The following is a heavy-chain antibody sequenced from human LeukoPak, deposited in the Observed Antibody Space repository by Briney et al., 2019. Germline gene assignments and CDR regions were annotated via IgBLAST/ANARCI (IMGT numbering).Heavy chain of an antibody. CDR3: AKESGYYTY. D-gene: IGHD3-22*01. CDR2: ISGCGGST. J-gene: IGHJ4*02. V-gene: IGHV3-23*01. Sequence: GGSLRLSCAASGFTSISYAMSWVGQAPGKGVEWVSAISGCGGSTYYADSVKGRFTISIGNSKSTLCLLTNRLRPVDTAVYYCAKESGYYTYWGQGTLVTVSS. CDR1: GFTSISYA.